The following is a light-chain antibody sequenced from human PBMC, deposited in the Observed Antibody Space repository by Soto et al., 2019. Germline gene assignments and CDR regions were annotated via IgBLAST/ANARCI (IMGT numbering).Light chain of an antibody. V-gene: IGLV2-8*01. CDR2: EVT. CDR3: SSFASSNTWV. CDR1: NSDVGAYNY. Sequence: SALTQPPSASGSPGQSVTISCTGTNSDVGAYNYVSWYQQHAGKAPKLVIYEVTKRPSGVPDRFSGSKSANTASLTVSGLQAEDEADYYCSSFASSNTWVFGGGTKLTVL. J-gene: IGLJ3*02.